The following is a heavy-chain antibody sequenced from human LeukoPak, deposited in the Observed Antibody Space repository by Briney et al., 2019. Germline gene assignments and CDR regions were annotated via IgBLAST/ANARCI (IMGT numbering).Heavy chain of an antibody. D-gene: IGHD1-26*01. CDR2: ILYTGRT. V-gene: IGHV4-39*01. CDR3: ARRDVGATIDY. Sequence: PSEPLSLTCTVSGDSISSSRFYWAWIRQPPGKGLEWIGSILYTGRTFYIPSLKSRVTISVDTSKNQFSLRLGSVTASDTAVYYCARRDVGATIDYWGQGTLVTVSS. J-gene: IGHJ4*02. CDR1: GDSISSSRFY.